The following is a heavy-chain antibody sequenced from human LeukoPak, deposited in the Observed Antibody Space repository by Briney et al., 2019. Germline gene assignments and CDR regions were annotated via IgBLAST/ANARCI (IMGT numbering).Heavy chain of an antibody. J-gene: IGHJ1*01. CDR2: ISSSSGTI. CDR1: GFTFSSYS. Sequence: SGGSLRLSCAASGFTFSSYSMNWVRQAPGKGLEWVSYISSSSGTIYYADSVKGRFTISRDNAKNSLYLQMNSLRAEDTAVYYCATYSSLNRREFQYWGQGTLLTVSS. D-gene: IGHD3-22*01. CDR3: ATYSSLNRREFQY. V-gene: IGHV3-48*01.